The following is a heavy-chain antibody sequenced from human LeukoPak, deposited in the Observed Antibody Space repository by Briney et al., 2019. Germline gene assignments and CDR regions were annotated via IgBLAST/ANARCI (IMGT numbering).Heavy chain of an antibody. Sequence: GGSLRPSCEASGFSIEDFGMSWVRQPPGKGLEWVSGVTWNGGSTGYAASMEGRFTISRDNAKNSLYLKVKSLRAEDTALYYCAMKFSRDYYYMDVWGKGTTVTVSS. CDR3: AMKFSRDYYYMDV. J-gene: IGHJ6*03. V-gene: IGHV3-20*04. CDR1: GFSIEDFG. CDR2: VTWNGGST.